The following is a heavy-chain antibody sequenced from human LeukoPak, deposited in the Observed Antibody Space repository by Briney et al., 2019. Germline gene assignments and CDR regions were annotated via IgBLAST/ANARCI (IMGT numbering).Heavy chain of an antibody. CDR3: ARDSDYGDGFDP. J-gene: IGHJ5*02. CDR1: GYTFTGYY. Sequence: GASVKVSCKASGYTFTGYYMHWVRQAPGQGLEWMGWINPNSGGTNYAQKFQGRVTMTRGTSISTAYMELSRLRSDDTAVYYCARDSDYGDGFDPWGQGTLVTVSS. CDR2: INPNSGGT. V-gene: IGHV1-2*02. D-gene: IGHD4-17*01.